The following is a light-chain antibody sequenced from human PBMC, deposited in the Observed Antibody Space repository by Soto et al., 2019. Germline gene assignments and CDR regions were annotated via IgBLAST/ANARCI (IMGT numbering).Light chain of an antibody. J-gene: IGLJ1*01. V-gene: IGLV2-8*01. CDR1: SSDVGGYNY. Sequence: QSVLTQPPSASGSPGQSVSISCTGTSSDVGGYNYVSWYQQHPGKAPKLMIYEVNKRPSGVPDRFSGSKSGNTASPTVSGLQAEEEADYYCSSYAGSRIVFGTGTKVTVL. CDR3: SSYAGSRIV. CDR2: EVN.